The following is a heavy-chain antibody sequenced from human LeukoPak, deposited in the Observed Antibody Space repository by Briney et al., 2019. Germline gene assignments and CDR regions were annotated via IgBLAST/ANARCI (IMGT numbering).Heavy chain of an antibody. Sequence: GGSLRLSCVASGFTFSIYDMHCVRQATGKGLECVSAIGTTGNTYYADSVKGRFTISRENAKSSLYLKMNRLRAGDTAVYYCARGRAPKVAGMGNWFDPWGQGTLVTVSS. CDR3: ARGRAPKVAGMGNWFDP. J-gene: IGHJ5*02. V-gene: IGHV3-13*04. CDR2: IGTTGNT. D-gene: IGHD6-19*01. CDR1: GFTFSIYD.